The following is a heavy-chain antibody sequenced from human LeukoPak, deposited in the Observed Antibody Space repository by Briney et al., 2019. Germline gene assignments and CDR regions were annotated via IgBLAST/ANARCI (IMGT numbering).Heavy chain of an antibody. D-gene: IGHD2-2*01. Sequence: ASVKVSCKASRYTFTGYYMHWVRQAPGQGLEWMGWINPNSGGTNYAQKFQGRVTMTRDTSISTAYMELSRLRSDDTAVYYCARKFRGGYCSSTSCPNDYWGQGTLVTVSS. CDR3: ARKFRGGYCSSTSCPNDY. CDR2: INPNSGGT. V-gene: IGHV1-2*02. CDR1: RYTFTGYY. J-gene: IGHJ4*02.